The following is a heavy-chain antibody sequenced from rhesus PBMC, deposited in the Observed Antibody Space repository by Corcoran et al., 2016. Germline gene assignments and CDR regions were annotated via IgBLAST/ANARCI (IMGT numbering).Heavy chain of an antibody. V-gene: IGHV4-80*01. D-gene: IGHD6-25*01. CDR2: INGNSGST. CDR3: AREGGIAAAGVDY. CDR1: GGSFSSYW. Sequence: QVQLQESGPGLVKPSETLSLTCAVSGGSFSSYWWSWIRQPPGKELEWVGEINGNSGSTNYNPSLKSRVTISKGAAKNQFSLKLSAVTAADTAVYYCAREGGIAAAGVDYWGQGVLVTVSS. J-gene: IGHJ4*01.